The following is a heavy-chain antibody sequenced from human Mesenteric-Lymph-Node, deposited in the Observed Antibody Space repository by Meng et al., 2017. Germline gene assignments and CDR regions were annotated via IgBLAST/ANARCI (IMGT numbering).Heavy chain of an antibody. Sequence: GESLKISCAASGFSFRNYEMNWVRQAPGKALEWVAYITAGGNLMFYSDSVRGRFTISRDNAKNSLYLQMNSLRAEDTAVYYCARVGIAAAGRWGQGTLVTVSS. CDR1: GFSFRNYE. V-gene: IGHV3-48*03. CDR2: ITAGGNLM. CDR3: ARVGIAAAGR. D-gene: IGHD6-13*01. J-gene: IGHJ4*02.